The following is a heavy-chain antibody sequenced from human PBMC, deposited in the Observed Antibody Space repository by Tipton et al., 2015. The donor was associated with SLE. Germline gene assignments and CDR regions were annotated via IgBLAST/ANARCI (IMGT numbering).Heavy chain of an antibody. CDR1: GFTFDYYA. D-gene: IGHD6-13*01. V-gene: IGHV3-9*01. J-gene: IGHJ4*02. Sequence: SLRLSCAASGFTFDYYAIHWVRQAPGKGMEWVSGISWNSGRIGYADSVKGRFTISSDNAKNSLYLQMNSLRAEDTALYSCAKDYSSSWTFDYLGQGTLVTVSS. CDR3: AKDYSSSWTFDY. CDR2: ISWNSGRI.